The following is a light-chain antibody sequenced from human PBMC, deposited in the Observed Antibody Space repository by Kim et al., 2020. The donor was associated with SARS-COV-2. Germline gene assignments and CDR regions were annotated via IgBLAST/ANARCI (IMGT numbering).Light chain of an antibody. Sequence: QRVTISCTATSSNSGAGYDVHWYQQLPGTAPKLLIYGNSDRPSGVPDRFSGSKSGTSASLAITALQAEDEAEYYCQSYDSSLSGYVFGTGTKVTVL. CDR3: QSYDSSLSGYV. V-gene: IGLV1-40*01. CDR2: GNS. CDR1: SSNSGAGYD. J-gene: IGLJ1*01.